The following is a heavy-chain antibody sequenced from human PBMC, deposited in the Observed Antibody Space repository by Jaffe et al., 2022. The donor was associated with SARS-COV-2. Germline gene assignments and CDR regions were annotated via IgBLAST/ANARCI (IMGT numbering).Heavy chain of an antibody. CDR3: ARGVSYYDSSGYYENWFDP. D-gene: IGHD3-22*01. V-gene: IGHV6-1*01. Sequence: QVQLQQSGPGLVKPSQTLSLTCAISGDSVSSNSAAWNWIRQSPSRGLEWLGRTYYRSKWYNDYAVSVKSRITINPDTSKNQFSLQLNSVTPEDTAVYYCARGVSYYDSSGYYENWFDPWGQGTLVTVSS. CDR1: GDSVSSNSAA. CDR2: TYYRSKWYN. J-gene: IGHJ5*02.